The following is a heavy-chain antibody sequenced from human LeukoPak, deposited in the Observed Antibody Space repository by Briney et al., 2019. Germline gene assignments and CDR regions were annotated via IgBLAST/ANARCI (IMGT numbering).Heavy chain of an antibody. J-gene: IGHJ4*02. D-gene: IGHD3-22*01. CDR2: INHSGST. V-gene: IGHV4-34*01. CDR1: GGSFSGYY. CDR3: ARGRGYYYDSSGLNS. Sequence: SETLSLTCAVYGGSFSGYYWSWIRQPPGKGLERIGKINHSGSTNYNPSLKSRVTISVHTSKNQFSLKLSSVTAADTAVYYCARGRGYYYDSSGLNSWGQGTLVTVSS.